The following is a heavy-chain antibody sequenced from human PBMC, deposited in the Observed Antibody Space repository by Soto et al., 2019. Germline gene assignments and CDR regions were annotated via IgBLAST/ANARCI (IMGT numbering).Heavy chain of an antibody. V-gene: IGHV4-61*01. CDR2: FSSSGGT. CDR1: RVYDSGGSID. CDR3: AIQAPVTQYVY. D-gene: IGHD4-17*01. Sequence: SETLSLTRAVSRVYDSGGSIDWAWLRVPPGKALEWFGFFSSSGGTIYNHSLKSRVTISVDGSWLQISLVVTSLTAADTAPYLCAIQAPVTQYVYWGQATRVRVSS. J-gene: IGHJ4*02.